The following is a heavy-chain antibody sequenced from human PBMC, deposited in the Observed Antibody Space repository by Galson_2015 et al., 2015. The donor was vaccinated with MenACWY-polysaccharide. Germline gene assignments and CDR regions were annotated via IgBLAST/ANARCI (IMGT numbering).Heavy chain of an antibody. CDR3: ARGYIYGYLGPHFDY. CDR1: GYTFNTYG. CDR2: ISGNSDYT. Sequence: QSGAEVKKPGASLKVSCTASGYTFNTYGITWVRQAPGQGLEWMGWISGNSDYTHFAQNFQGRVTLTTDTSTSTAYMELRSLRSDDTAVYFCARGYIYGYLGPHFDYWGQGTLVIVSS. V-gene: IGHV1-18*01. D-gene: IGHD5-18*01. J-gene: IGHJ4*02.